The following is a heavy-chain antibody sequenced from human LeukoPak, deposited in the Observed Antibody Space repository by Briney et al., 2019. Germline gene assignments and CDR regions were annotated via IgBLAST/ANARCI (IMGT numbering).Heavy chain of an antibody. Sequence: GASVKVSCKASGYTFTGYYMHWVRQAPGQGLEWMGWINPNSGGTNYAQKFQGRVTMTRDTSISTAYMELSRLRSDDTAVYYCARDRDYGDYYYYYMDVWGKGTTVTVSS. CDR2: INPNSGGT. CDR1: GYTFTGYY. V-gene: IGHV1-2*02. D-gene: IGHD4-17*01. J-gene: IGHJ6*03. CDR3: ARDRDYGDYYYYYMDV.